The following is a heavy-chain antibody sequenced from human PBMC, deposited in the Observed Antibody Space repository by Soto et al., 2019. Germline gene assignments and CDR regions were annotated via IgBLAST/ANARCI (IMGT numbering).Heavy chain of an antibody. D-gene: IGHD6-19*01. CDR3: VRHQGSGWYDYFAY. V-gene: IGHV4-39*01. Sequence: QLQLQESGPRLVKASETLSLTCTVSGGSISGSSDYWGWIHQPPGKGLEWIASIHYNGNSLFNPSLKSRVTISVHTPKNQFYLQITSVPAADTAVYFCVRHQGSGWYDYFAYWGQGALVTVSS. CDR1: GGSISGSSDY. CDR2: IHYNGNS. J-gene: IGHJ4*02.